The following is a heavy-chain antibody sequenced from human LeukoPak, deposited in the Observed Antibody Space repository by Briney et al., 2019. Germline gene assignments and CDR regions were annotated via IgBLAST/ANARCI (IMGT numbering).Heavy chain of an antibody. CDR1: GFTFSSYA. J-gene: IGHJ4*02. CDR3: AKFRGIPLFDY. CDR2: ISYDGSNK. V-gene: IGHV3-30-3*02. Sequence: GRSLRLSCAASGFTFSSYAMHWVRQAPGKGLEWVAVISYDGSNKYYADSVKGRFTISRDNSKNTLYLQMNSLRADDTAVYYCAKFRGIPLFDYWGQGTLFTVSS. D-gene: IGHD3-10*01.